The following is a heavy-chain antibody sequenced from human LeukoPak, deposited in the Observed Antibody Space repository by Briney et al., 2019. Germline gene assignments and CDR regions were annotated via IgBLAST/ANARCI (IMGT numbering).Heavy chain of an antibody. V-gene: IGHV3-48*04. CDR1: GFTFSSYN. CDR3: ARDLAGVFDY. D-gene: IGHD7-27*01. Sequence: PGGSLRLSCAASGFTFSSYNMNWVRQAPGKGLEWVSYISSSSSTINYADSVKGRFTISRDNAKNSLYLQMNSLRAEDTAVYYCARDLAGVFDYWDQGTLVTVSS. CDR2: ISSSSSTI. J-gene: IGHJ4*02.